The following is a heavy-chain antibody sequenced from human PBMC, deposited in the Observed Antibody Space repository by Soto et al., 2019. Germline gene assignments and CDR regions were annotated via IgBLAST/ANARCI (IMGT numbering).Heavy chain of an antibody. D-gene: IGHD2-15*01. CDR3: ARGIATGQLDP. V-gene: IGHV1-3*01. J-gene: IGHJ5*02. CDR1: GYTFTRYT. Sequence: GASVKVSCKASGYTFTRYTMNWVRQAPGQRLEWMGWINPDNGNTKSSQKFQDRVTITRDTSASTAYMDLSGLRSEDTAVYYCARGIATGQLDPWGQGTLVTVSS. CDR2: INPDNGNT.